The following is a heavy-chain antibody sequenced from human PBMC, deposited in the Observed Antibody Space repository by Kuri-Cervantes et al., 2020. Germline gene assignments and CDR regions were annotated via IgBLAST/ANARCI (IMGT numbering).Heavy chain of an antibody. CDR3: ARLRGYSYGVED. D-gene: IGHD5-18*01. V-gene: IGHV5-51*01. J-gene: IGHJ4*02. Sequence: GESLKISCAASGFTFSSYSMNWVRQMPGKGLEWMGIIYPGDSDTRYSPSFQGQVTISADKSISTAYLQWSSLKASDTAMYYCARLRGYSYGVEDWGQGTLVTVSS. CDR2: IYPGDSDT. CDR1: GFTFSSYS.